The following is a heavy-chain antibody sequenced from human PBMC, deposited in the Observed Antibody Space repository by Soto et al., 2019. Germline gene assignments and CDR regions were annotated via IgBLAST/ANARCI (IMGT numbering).Heavy chain of an antibody. J-gene: IGHJ5*02. D-gene: IGHD6-6*01. CDR1: GGSISSGGYS. V-gene: IGHV4-30-2*05. Sequence: SETLSLTCAVSGGSISSGGYSWSWIRQPPGKGLEWIGYIYHSGSTYYNPSLKSRVTISVNTSKNQFSLKLSSVTAADTAAYYCARERPDGARLDPWGQGTLVTVSS. CDR3: ARERPDGARLDP. CDR2: IYHSGST.